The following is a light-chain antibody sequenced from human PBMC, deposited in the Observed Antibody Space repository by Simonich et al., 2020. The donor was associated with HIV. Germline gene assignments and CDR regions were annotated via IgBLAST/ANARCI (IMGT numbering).Light chain of an antibody. V-gene: IGKV3-15*01. Sequence: EIVMTQSPATLSVSPGERDTLSCRASQSGSSNLAWSQQKPGQAPRLLTYGASTRSTGIPARFSGSGSGTEFTLTISSLQSEDFAVYYCQQRSDWPGTFGQGTKLEIK. CDR1: QSGSSN. CDR2: GAS. CDR3: QQRSDWPGT. J-gene: IGKJ2*01.